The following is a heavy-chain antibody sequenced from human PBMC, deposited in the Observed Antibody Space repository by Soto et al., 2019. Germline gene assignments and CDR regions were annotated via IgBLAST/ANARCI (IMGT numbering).Heavy chain of an antibody. CDR3: ASRGQKLVYYYHGMDV. J-gene: IGHJ6*02. V-gene: IGHV4-4*02. CDR1: GGSISSSNW. CDR2: IYHSGST. Sequence: ASETLSLTCAVSGGSISSSNWWSWGRQPPGKGLEWIGEIYHSGSTNYNPSLKSRVTISVDKSKNQFSLKLSSVTAADTAVYYCASRGQKLVYYYHGMDVRGQGTTVTVSS. D-gene: IGHD6-13*01.